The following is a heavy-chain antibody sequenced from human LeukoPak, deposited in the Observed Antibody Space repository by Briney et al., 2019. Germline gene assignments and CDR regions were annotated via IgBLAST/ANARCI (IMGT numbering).Heavy chain of an antibody. Sequence: PSETLSLTCAVYGGSFSGYYWSWIRQPPGKGLEWIGEINHSGSTNYNPSLKSRVTISVDTSKNQFSLKLSSVTAADTTVYYYARVDSDFWSGYYRGSNWFDPWGQGTLVTVSS. D-gene: IGHD3-3*01. CDR2: INHSGST. V-gene: IGHV4-34*01. CDR3: ARVDSDFWSGYYRGSNWFDP. CDR1: GGSFSGYY. J-gene: IGHJ5*02.